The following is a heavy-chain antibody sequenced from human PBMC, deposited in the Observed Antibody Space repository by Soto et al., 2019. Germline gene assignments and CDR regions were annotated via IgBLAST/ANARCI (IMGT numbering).Heavy chain of an antibody. V-gene: IGHV1-46*01. CDR1: GYTFTSYY. CDR3: AREGLAAAGKDY. Sequence: QVQLVQSGAEVKKPGASVKVSCKASGYTFTSYYMHWVRQAPGQGLEWMGIINPSGGSTSYAQKFQGRVTMTRDTSTSTVYMDLSSLRSEDTAVYYCAREGLAAAGKDYWGQGTLVTVSS. D-gene: IGHD6-13*01. J-gene: IGHJ4*02. CDR2: INPSGGST.